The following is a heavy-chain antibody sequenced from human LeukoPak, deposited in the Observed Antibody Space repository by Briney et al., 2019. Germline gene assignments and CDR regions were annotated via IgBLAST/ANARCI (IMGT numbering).Heavy chain of an antibody. CDR3: AKGPPEYCSSTSCYPPYYFDY. J-gene: IGHJ4*02. V-gene: IGHV3-9*01. D-gene: IGHD2-2*01. CDR2: ISWNSGSI. CDR1: GFTFDDYA. Sequence: PGRSRRLSCAASGFTFDDYAMHWVRQAPGKGLEWVSGISWNSGSIGYADSVKGRFTISRDNAKNSLYLQMNSLRAEDTALYYCAKGPPEYCSSTSCYPPYYFDYWGQGTLVTVSS.